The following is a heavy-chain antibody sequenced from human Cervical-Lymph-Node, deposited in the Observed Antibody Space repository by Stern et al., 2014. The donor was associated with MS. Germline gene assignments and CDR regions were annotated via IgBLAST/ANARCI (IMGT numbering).Heavy chain of an antibody. CDR2: IFHGDPDT. CDR1: GYSFTDYW. CDR3: ARPIYYSNSWYFEN. V-gene: IGHV5-51*01. Sequence: EVQMGQSGAEVKKPGESLKISCKASGYSFTDYWIGWVRQMPGKGLEWMGIIFHGDPDTRYSPSFEGQVTISADKSISTAYLQWSSLKASDTAMYYCARPIYYSNSWYFENWGQGTLVTVSS. J-gene: IGHJ4*02. D-gene: IGHD5-18*01.